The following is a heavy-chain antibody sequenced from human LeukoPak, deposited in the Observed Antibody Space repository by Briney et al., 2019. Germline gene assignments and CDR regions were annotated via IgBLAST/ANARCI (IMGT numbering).Heavy chain of an antibody. CDR1: GFTFSSYG. CDR3: AKNYGSGSSYYFDY. CDR2: IRYDGSNK. V-gene: IGHV3-30*02. J-gene: IGHJ4*02. Sequence: GGSLRLSCAASGFTFSSYGMHWVRQAPGKGLEWVAFIRYDGSNKYYADSVKGRFTISRDNSKNTLYLQMNSLRAEDTAVYYCAKNYGSGSSYYFDYWGQGTLVTVSS. D-gene: IGHD3-10*01.